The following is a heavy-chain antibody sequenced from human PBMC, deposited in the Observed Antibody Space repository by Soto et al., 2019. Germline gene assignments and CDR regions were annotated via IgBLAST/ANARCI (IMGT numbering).Heavy chain of an antibody. CDR2: IYYSGST. CDR3: ARGFSVNSSGYYYLDY. Sequence: SETLSLTCTVSGGSISSYYWSWIRQPPGKGLEWIGYIYYSGSTNYNPSLKSRVTISVDTSKNQFSLKLSSVTAADTAVYYCARGFSVNSSGYYYLDYWGQGTLVTVSS. V-gene: IGHV4-59*08. D-gene: IGHD3-22*01. J-gene: IGHJ4*02. CDR1: GGSISSYY.